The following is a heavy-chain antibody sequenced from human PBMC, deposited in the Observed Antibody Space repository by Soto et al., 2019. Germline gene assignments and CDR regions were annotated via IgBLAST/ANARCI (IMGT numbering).Heavy chain of an antibody. V-gene: IGHV1-18*04. Sequence: ASVKVSCKASGYTFTSYGISWVRQAPGQGLEWMGWISAYNGNTNYAQKLQGRVTMTSDTSTSTAYMELRSLRSDDTAVYYCAAAYSSGWYVRHYYGMDVWGQGTTVTVSS. CDR2: ISAYNGNT. CDR1: GYTFTSYG. D-gene: IGHD6-19*01. J-gene: IGHJ6*02. CDR3: AAAYSSGWYVRHYYGMDV.